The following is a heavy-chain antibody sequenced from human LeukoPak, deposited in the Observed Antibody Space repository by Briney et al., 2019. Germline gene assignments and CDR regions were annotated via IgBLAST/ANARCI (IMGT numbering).Heavy chain of an antibody. CDR1: GFTFSSYT. Sequence: IPGGSLRLSCAASGFTFSSYTMNWVRQAPGKGLEWVSSISSSSSHIYCADSVKGRFTISRDNAKNSLYLQMNSLRAEDTAVYYCASVFYYDSSGYYYEGPLGYWGQGTLVTVSP. V-gene: IGHV3-21*01. CDR3: ASVFYYDSSGYYYEGPLGY. J-gene: IGHJ4*02. D-gene: IGHD3-22*01. CDR2: ISSSSSHI.